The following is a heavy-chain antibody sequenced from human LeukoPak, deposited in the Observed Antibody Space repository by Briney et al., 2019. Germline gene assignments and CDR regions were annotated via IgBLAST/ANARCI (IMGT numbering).Heavy chain of an antibody. CDR1: GGSISSGNYY. D-gene: IGHD6-19*01. J-gene: IGHJ5*02. CDR3: AREFIQWLDTAGFDP. CDR2: IYHSGST. V-gene: IGHV4-30-2*01. Sequence: RPSETLSLTCTVSGGSISSGNYYWSWIRQPPGKGLEWIGYIYHSGSTYYNPSLKSRVTISVDRSKNQFSLKLNSVTAADTAVYYCAREFIQWLDTAGFDPWGHGTLVIVSS.